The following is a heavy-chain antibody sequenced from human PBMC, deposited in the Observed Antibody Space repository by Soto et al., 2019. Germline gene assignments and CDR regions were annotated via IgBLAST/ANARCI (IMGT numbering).Heavy chain of an antibody. CDR1: GFTFSSYE. CDR2: ISSSGSTI. Sequence: GGSLRLSCAASGFTFSSYEMNWVRQAPGKGLEWVSYISSSGSTIYYADSVKGRFTISRDNAKNSLYLQMNSLRAEDTAVYYCARDGGGYGSGSYYPNVWGQGTTVTVS. V-gene: IGHV3-48*03. J-gene: IGHJ6*02. CDR3: ARDGGGYGSGSYYPNV. D-gene: IGHD3-10*01.